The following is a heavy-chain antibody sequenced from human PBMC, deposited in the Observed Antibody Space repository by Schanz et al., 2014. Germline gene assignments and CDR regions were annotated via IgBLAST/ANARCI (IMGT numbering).Heavy chain of an antibody. Sequence: QVQLVESGGGLVKPGGSLRLSCTASGFTFRDYQMTWIRQAPGKGLEWVSYITSGSAKFYADSVKGRFTISRDNAKNSLYLQMNSLRVEDSAVYFCVKNGREWESFWGPGTLVTVSS. CDR3: VKNGREWESF. D-gene: IGHD1-26*01. V-gene: IGHV3-11*04. J-gene: IGHJ4*02. CDR1: GFTFRDYQ. CDR2: ITSGSAK.